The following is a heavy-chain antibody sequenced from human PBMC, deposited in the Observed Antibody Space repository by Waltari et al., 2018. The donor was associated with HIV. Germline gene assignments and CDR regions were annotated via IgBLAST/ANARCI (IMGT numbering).Heavy chain of an antibody. CDR2: AIPMFGTA. V-gene: IGHV1-69*08. Sequence: QVQLVQSGAEVKKPGSSVKVSCNASGGAFVSQTFNWVRQAPGQGLEWMGRAIPMFGTANYARKFQGRVTITADKSTTTAYMELNGLRIDDTAVYYCASARETMGVDFDSWGQGTLVTVS. J-gene: IGHJ5*01. D-gene: IGHD3-10*01. CDR3: ASARETMGVDFDS. CDR1: GGAFVSQT.